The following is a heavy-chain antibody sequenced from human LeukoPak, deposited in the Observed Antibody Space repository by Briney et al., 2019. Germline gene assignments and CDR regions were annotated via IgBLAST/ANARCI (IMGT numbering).Heavy chain of an antibody. CDR1: GFIFSSYW. CDR2: IKQDGSEK. J-gene: IGHJ4*02. CDR3: AKEGTSGWYVDY. D-gene: IGHD6-19*01. V-gene: IGHV3-7*03. Sequence: GGSLRLSCAASGFIFSSYWMSWVRQAPGKGLEWVANIKQDGSEKYYVDSVKGRFTISRDNAKNSLYLQMNSLRAEDTALYHCAKEGTSGWYVDYWGQGTLVTVSS.